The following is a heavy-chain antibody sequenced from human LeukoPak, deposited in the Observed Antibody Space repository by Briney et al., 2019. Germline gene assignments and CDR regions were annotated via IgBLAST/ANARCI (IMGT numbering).Heavy chain of an antibody. CDR1: GGSISSSSYY. J-gene: IGHJ5*02. D-gene: IGHD6-19*01. Sequence: PSETLSLTCTVSGGSISSSSYYWGWIRQPPGKGLEWIGSIYYSGSTYYNPSLKSRVTMSVDTSKNQFSLKLSSVTAADTAVYYCARDLGSSGRDTWFDPWGQGTLVTVSS. V-gene: IGHV4-39*07. CDR2: IYYSGST. CDR3: ARDLGSSGRDTWFDP.